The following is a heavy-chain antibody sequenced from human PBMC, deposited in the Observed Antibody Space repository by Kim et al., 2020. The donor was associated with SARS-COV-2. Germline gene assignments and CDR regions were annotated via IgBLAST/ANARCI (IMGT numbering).Heavy chain of an antibody. Sequence: GGSLRLSCAASGFTFSNYGMHWVRQAPGKGLEWVAVIWYDGSNKYYADSVKGRFTISRDNSKNTLYLQMNSLRAEDTAVYYCARPTHRRSSSFWYAYDYYYGMDVWGQGTTVTVS. D-gene: IGHD6-19*01. CDR3: ARPTHRRSSSFWYAYDYYYGMDV. V-gene: IGHV3-33*01. CDR1: GFTFSNYG. J-gene: IGHJ6*02. CDR2: IWYDGSNK.